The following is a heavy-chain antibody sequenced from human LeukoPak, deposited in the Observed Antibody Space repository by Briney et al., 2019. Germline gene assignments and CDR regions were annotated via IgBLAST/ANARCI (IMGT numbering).Heavy chain of an antibody. J-gene: IGHJ4*02. CDR3: ARANKSGWYVESFYY. Sequence: GGSLRLSCTASGFTFSSYDMNWVRQAPGKGLEWVAYISSSGSTIYYAYPVKGRFTITKDDAKTTLYLQMNSLRAEDTAVYYCARANKSGWYVESFYYWGQGTLVTVSS. CDR2: ISSSGSTI. CDR1: GFTFSSYD. D-gene: IGHD6-19*01. V-gene: IGHV3-48*03.